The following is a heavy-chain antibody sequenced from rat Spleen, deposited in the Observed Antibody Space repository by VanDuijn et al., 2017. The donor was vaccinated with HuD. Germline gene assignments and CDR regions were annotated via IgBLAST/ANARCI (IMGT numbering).Heavy chain of an antibody. CDR1: GSTFSSFV. J-gene: IGHJ2*01. Sequence: EVQLVESGGGLVQPGGPLKVSGVPSGSTFSSFVIHWFRQAQENGIEWLAYINSDSSDTHYAETVKGRFTISRDNAKNTVDMQLSSLRSEDTAMYFCARERNWERYFDYWGQGVMVTVSS. D-gene: IGHD5-1*01. CDR2: INSDSSDT. V-gene: IGHV5-43*01. CDR3: ARERNWERYFDY.